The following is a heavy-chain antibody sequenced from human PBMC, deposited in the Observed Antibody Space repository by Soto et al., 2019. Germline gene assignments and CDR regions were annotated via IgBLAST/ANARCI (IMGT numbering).Heavy chain of an antibody. CDR3: ARIIYGGSGYYYAYFDY. CDR2: IFSNDEK. J-gene: IGHJ4*02. CDR1: GFSLSNARMG. V-gene: IGHV2-26*01. D-gene: IGHD3-22*01. Sequence: SGPTLVNPTETLTLTCTVSGFSLSNARMGVSWIRQPPGKALERLAHIFSNDEKSYSTSLKSRLTISKDTSKSQVVLTMTNMDPVDTATYYCARIIYGGSGYYYAYFDYWGQGTLVTVSS.